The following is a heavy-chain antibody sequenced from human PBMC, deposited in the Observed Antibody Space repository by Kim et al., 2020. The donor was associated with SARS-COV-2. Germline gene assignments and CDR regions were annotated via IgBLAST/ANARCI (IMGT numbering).Heavy chain of an antibody. J-gene: IGHJ6*03. D-gene: IGHD4-17*01. CDR2: ISSSSSYI. CDR3: AGERSSDYGDYGDYYYYYYMDV. Sequence: GGSLRLSCAASGFTFSSYSMNWVRQAPGKGLEWVSSISSSSSYIYYADSVKGRFTISRDNAKNSLYLQMNSLRAEDTAVYYCAGERSSDYGDYGDYYYYYYMDVWGKGTTVTVSS. CDR1: GFTFSSYS. V-gene: IGHV3-21*01.